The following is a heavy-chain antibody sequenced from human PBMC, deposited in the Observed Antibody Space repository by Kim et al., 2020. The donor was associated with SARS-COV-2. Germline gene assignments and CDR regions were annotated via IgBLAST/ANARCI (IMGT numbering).Heavy chain of an antibody. Sequence: YVDSVKGRFTISRDNAKNSLYLQMNSLRAEDTAVYYCASENIIAARAFDIWGQGTMVTVSS. D-gene: IGHD6-6*01. J-gene: IGHJ3*02. V-gene: IGHV3-7*01. CDR3: ASENIIAARAFDI.